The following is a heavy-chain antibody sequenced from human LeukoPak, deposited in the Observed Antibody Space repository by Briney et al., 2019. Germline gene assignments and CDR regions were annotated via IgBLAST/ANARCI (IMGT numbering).Heavy chain of an antibody. V-gene: IGHV3-23*01. CDR2: ISGSGGST. J-gene: IGHJ4*02. Sequence: GGSLRLSCAASGFTFSSYAMSWVRQAPGKGLEWVSAISGSGGSTYYADSVKGRFTISRDNSKNTLYLQMNSLRAEDTAVYYCAAGEIVVITTSMGYWGQGTLVTVSS. CDR1: GFTFSSYA. CDR3: AAGEIVVITTSMGY. D-gene: IGHD3-22*01.